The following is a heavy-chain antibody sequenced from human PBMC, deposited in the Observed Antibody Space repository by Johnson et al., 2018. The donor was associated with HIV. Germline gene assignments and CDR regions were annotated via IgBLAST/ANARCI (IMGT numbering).Heavy chain of an antibody. V-gene: IGHV3-43D*03. CDR2: ISWDGGST. J-gene: IGHJ3*02. CDR3: AKVGATVITPRGEAFDI. CDR1: GFTFDDYA. Sequence: QLVESGGGLVKPGGSLKLSCAASGFTFDDYAMHWVRQAPGKGLEWVSLISWDGGSTYYADSVKGRFTISRDNAKNSLYLEMNSLRAEDTAVYYCAKVGATVITPRGEAFDIWGQGTMVTVSS. D-gene: IGHD4-23*01.